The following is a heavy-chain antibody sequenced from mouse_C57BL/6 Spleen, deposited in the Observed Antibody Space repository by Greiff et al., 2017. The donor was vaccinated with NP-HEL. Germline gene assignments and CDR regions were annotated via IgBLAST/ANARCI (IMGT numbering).Heavy chain of an antibody. CDR1: GFTFSSYA. V-gene: IGHV5-4*01. D-gene: IGHD1-1*01. J-gene: IGHJ2*01. CDR2: ISDGGSYT. CDR3: ARDTTVVCDY. Sequence: EVKLMESGGGLVKPGGSLKLSCAASGFTFSSYAMSWVRQTPEKRLEWVATISDGGSYTYYPDNVKGRFTISRDNAKNNLYLQMSHLKSEDTAMYYCARDTTVVCDYWGQGTTLTVSS.